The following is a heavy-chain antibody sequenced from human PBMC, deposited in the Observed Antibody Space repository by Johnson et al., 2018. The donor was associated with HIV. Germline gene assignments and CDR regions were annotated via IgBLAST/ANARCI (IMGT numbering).Heavy chain of an antibody. V-gene: IGHV3-30*04. J-gene: IGHJ3*02. CDR1: GFTFSS. D-gene: IGHD3-10*01. CDR3: TTTEMVRGVSSYAFDI. Sequence: QMLLVESGGGVVQPGRSLRLSCAASGFTFSSMHWDRQAPGKGLEWVAVISYDGSNKYYAASVKGRFTISRDNSKNTLYLQMNSLKTEDTAVYYCTTTEMVRGVSSYAFDIWGQGTMVTVSS. CDR2: ISYDGSNK.